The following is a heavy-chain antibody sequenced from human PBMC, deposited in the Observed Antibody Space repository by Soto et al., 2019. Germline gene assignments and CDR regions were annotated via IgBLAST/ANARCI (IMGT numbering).Heavy chain of an antibody. V-gene: IGHV4-39*01. CDR2: MYYSGRT. CDR1: GGSISSSSYY. Sequence: SETLSLTCTVSGGSISSSSYYWGWIRQPPGKGLEWIGTMYYSGRTYYNPSLKSRVTISVDTSKNQFSLKLNSATAADTAVYYCARVIEARPEGAFDIWGQGTMVTVSS. D-gene: IGHD6-6*01. J-gene: IGHJ3*02. CDR3: ARVIEARPEGAFDI.